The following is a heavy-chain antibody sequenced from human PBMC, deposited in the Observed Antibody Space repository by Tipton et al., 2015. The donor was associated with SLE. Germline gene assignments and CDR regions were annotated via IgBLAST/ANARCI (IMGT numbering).Heavy chain of an antibody. CDR2: INHSGST. V-gene: IGHV4-34*01. D-gene: IGHD2-8*01. CDR3: ARGHIVLMVTWFDP. J-gene: IGHJ5*02. CDR1: GGSFSGYY. Sequence: LRLSCAVYGGSFSGYYWSWIRQPPGKGLEWIGEINHSGSTNYNPSLKSRVRISVDTSKNQFSLKLSSVTAADTAVYYCARGHIVLMVTWFDPWGQGTLV.